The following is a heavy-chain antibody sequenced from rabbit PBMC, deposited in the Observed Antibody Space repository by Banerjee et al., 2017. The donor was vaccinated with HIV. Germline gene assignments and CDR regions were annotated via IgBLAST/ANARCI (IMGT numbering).Heavy chain of an antibody. CDR3: AKSYTGYSFGL. CDR2: IYNGDGIT. J-gene: IGHJ4*01. D-gene: IGHD7-1*01. Sequence: QQQLEESGGGLVKPGGTLTLTCKASGFDFSSSYYMCWVRQAPGKRPEWIACIYNGDGITYYASWAKGRFTISKASSTTVTLQMTSLTAADTATYFCAKSYTGYSFGLWGQGTLSPS. CDR1: GFDFSSSYY. V-gene: IGHV1S45*01.